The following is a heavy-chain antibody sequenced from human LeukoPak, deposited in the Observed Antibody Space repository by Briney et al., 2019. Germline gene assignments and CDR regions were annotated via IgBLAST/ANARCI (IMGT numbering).Heavy chain of an antibody. CDR3: AKLGEYTTSPGDS. CDR1: GFPFSSYS. D-gene: IGHD2/OR15-2a*01. Sequence: GSLRLSCAASGFPFSSYSLNWVRQAPGKGLEWVFSISAAGGSTYYADFVKGRFTVSRDNSKNTLFLQINSLRAEDTAVYYCAKLGEYTTSPGDSWGQGTLVTVSS. CDR2: ISAAGGST. V-gene: IGHV3-23*01. J-gene: IGHJ4*02.